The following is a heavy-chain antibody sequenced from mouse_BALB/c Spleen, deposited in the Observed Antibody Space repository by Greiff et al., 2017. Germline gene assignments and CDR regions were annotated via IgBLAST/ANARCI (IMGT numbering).Heavy chain of an antibody. D-gene: IGHD2-3*01. CDR2: IDPANGNT. J-gene: IGHJ2*01. CDR1: GFNIKDTY. CDR3: ARGPLLSTGFDY. V-gene: IGHV14-3*02. Sequence: VQLQQSGAELVKPGASVKLSCTASGFNIKDTYMHWVKQRPEQGLEWIGRIDPANGNTKYDPKFQGKATITADTSSNTAYLQLSSLTSEDTAVYYCARGPLLSTGFDYWGQGTTLTVSS.